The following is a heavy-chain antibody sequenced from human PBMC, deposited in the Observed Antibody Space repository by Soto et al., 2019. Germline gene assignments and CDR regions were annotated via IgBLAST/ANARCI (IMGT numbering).Heavy chain of an antibody. CDR1: GGSFSGYY. Sequence: QVHLQQWGAGLLKPSETLSLTCAVSGGSFSGYYWSWIRQPPGKGLEWIGEVSHNGNINCISSLKRRIRIFVDKAKNQFSLKPRSIAVADTAVYYCARENHDVLTDDYPLKWFGSWGQGNRVNVSS. J-gene: IGHJ5*01. V-gene: IGHV4-34*02. D-gene: IGHD3-9*01. CDR3: ARENHDVLTDDYPLKWFGS. CDR2: VSHNGNI.